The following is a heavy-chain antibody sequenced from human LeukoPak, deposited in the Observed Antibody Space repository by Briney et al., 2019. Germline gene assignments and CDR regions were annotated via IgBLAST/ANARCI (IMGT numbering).Heavy chain of an antibody. J-gene: IGHJ4*02. CDR1: GFTFSTYW. CDR3: VKSQISPPTVVTAPQDY. D-gene: IGHD2-21*02. CDR2: IKQDGSEK. Sequence: GGSLRLSCAASGFTFSTYWMSWVRQAPGKGLEWVPDIKQDGSEKYYVDSVKGRFTISRDNSKNTLYLQMNSLRAEDTAVYYCVKSQISPPTVVTAPQDYWGQGTLVTVSS. V-gene: IGHV3-7*01.